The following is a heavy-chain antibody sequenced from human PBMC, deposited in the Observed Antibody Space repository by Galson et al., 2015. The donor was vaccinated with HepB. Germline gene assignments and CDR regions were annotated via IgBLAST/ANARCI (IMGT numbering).Heavy chain of an antibody. CDR3: AKGSPTSFYHYYMDV. CDR1: GLTLETYD. J-gene: IGHJ6*03. D-gene: IGHD2/OR15-2a*01. Sequence: SLRLSCAASGLTLETYDISWVRQAPGLGLQWVSAISENDISTHYADPVKGRFTISRQKSKNMVFLQMNRLKVEDTAVYYCAKGSPTSFYHYYMDVWGKGTTVTVSS. V-gene: IGHV3-23*01. CDR2: ISENDIST.